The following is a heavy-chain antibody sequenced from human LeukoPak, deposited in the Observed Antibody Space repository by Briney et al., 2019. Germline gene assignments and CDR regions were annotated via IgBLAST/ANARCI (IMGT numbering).Heavy chain of an antibody. Sequence: PSETLSLTCTVSGGSISSYYWSWIRQPPGKGLEWIGYIYYSGSTNYNPSLKSRVTISVGTSKNQFSLKLSSVTAADTAAYYCARGNTAMVIDYWGQGTLVTVSS. CDR2: IYYSGST. V-gene: IGHV4-59*01. J-gene: IGHJ4*02. D-gene: IGHD5-18*01. CDR1: GGSISSYY. CDR3: ARGNTAMVIDY.